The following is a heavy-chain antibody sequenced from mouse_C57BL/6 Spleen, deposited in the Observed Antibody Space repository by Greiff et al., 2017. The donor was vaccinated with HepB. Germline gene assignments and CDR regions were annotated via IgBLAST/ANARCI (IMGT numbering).Heavy chain of an antibody. CDR2: IYPGDGDT. D-gene: IGHD1-1*01. CDR1: GYAFSSSW. CDR3: ASSSYYFDY. Sequence: QVQLQKSGPELVKPGASVKISCKASGYAFSSSWMNWVKQRPGKGLEWIGRIYPGDGDTNYNGKFKGKATLTADKSSSTAYMQLSSLTSEDSAVYFCASSSYYFDYWGQGTTLTVSS. V-gene: IGHV1-82*01. J-gene: IGHJ2*01.